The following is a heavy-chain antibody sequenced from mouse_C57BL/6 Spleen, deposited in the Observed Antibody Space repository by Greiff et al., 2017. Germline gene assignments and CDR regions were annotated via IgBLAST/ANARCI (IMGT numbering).Heavy chain of an antibody. CDR1: GFTFSDYY. D-gene: IGHD2-4*01. V-gene: IGHV5-16*01. J-gene: IGHJ1*03. CDR2: INYDGSST. Sequence: EVKVVESEGGLVQPGSSMKLSCTASGFTFSDYYMAWVRQVPEKGLEWVANINYDGSSTYYLDSLKSRFIISRDNAKNILYLQMSSLKSEDTATYYCARDYYDYDEGYFDVWGTGTTVTVSS. CDR3: ARDYYDYDEGYFDV.